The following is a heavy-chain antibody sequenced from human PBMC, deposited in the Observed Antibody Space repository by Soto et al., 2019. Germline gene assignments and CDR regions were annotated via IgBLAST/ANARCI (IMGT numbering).Heavy chain of an antibody. CDR3: ARAPYSSGWYYFDY. Sequence: GASVKVSCKASGGTFSSYSISCVRQAPGQGLEWMGWISAYNGDTNYAQKLQGEVTMTTDTSTSTAYMELRSLTSDDTAVYYCARAPYSSGWYYFDYWGQGTLVTVSS. V-gene: IGHV1-18*01. J-gene: IGHJ4*02. CDR2: ISAYNGDT. CDR1: GGTFSSYS. D-gene: IGHD6-19*01.